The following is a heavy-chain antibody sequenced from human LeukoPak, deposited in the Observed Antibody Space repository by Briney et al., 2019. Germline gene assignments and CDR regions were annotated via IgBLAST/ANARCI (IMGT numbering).Heavy chain of an antibody. J-gene: IGHJ4*02. V-gene: IGHV1-69*13. D-gene: IGHD1-26*01. CDR1: GGTFSSYA. CDR3: AKEGEWELLLDY. Sequence: ASVKVSCKASGGTFSSYAISWVQQAPGQGLEWMGGIIPIFGTANYAQKFQGRVTITADESTSTAYMELSSLRSEDTAVYYCAKEGEWELLLDYWGQGTLVTVSS. CDR2: IIPIFGTA.